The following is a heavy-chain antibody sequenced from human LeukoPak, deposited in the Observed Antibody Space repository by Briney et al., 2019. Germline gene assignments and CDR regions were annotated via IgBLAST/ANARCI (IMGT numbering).Heavy chain of an antibody. CDR2: IDYEGGTT. Sequence: GGSLRLSCVASGFTFSSHWMHWVRQVPGKGLVWVSRIDYEGGTTDYADSVEGRFTISRDNARNTLYLQMNSLRAEDTAVYYCARDRWGYSYGGYWGQGTLVTVSS. J-gene: IGHJ4*02. D-gene: IGHD5-18*01. V-gene: IGHV3-74*01. CDR1: GFTFSSHW. CDR3: ARDRWGYSYGGY.